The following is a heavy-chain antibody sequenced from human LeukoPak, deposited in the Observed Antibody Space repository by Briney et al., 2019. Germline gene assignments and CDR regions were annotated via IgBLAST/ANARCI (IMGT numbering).Heavy chain of an antibody. D-gene: IGHD2-8*02. CDR3: ARGRAPGVYWNYFDY. Sequence: GESLKISCKGFGYSFTSYWIGWVRQMPGKGLEWMGIIYPGDSDTRYSPSFQGQVTFSVDKSISTAHLQWSSLKASDTAMYYCARGRAPGVYWNYFDYWGQGTLVTVSS. J-gene: IGHJ4*02. V-gene: IGHV5-51*01. CDR1: GYSFTSYW. CDR2: IYPGDSDT.